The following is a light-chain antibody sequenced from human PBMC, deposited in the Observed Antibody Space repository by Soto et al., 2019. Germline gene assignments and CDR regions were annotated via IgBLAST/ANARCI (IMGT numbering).Light chain of an antibody. CDR3: QQYGYLVT. J-gene: IGKJ4*01. V-gene: IGKV3-20*01. Sequence: EIVLTQSPGTLSLSPGERATLSCRASQSITNNYLAWYQQKPGRAHRLLIYGASSRATGIPDRFSGSGSGTDFTLTFSRLEPEDFAMYYCQQYGYLVTFGGGTKVEIK. CDR1: QSITNNY. CDR2: GAS.